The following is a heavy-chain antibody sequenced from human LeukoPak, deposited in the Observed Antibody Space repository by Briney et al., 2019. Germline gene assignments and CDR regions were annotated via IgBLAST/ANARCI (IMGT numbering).Heavy chain of an antibody. D-gene: IGHD6-13*01. J-gene: IGHJ4*02. Sequence: PSETLSLTCSVSGGSITNSRWYCGWLRQPPGKGLEWIGSIFYSGATNSNPSLRSRLTISVDTSKNQFSLNLNSVTAADTAVYYCARRAAAPGDFDYWGQGTLVTVSS. CDR3: ARRAAAPGDFDY. CDR1: GGSITNSRWY. V-gene: IGHV4-39*01. CDR2: IFYSGAT.